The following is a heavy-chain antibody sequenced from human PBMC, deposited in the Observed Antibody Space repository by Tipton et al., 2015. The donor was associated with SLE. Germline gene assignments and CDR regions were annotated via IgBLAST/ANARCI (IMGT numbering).Heavy chain of an antibody. D-gene: IGHD3-9*01. CDR3: ARDSIYYDILTGYYDNDYYYGMDV. CDR1: GGSISSYY. J-gene: IGHJ6*02. Sequence: TLSLTCTVSGGSISSYYWSWIRQPAGNGLEWIGRIYTSGSNNYNPSLKSRVTMSVDTSKNQFSRKLSAVTAADTAVYYCARDSIYYDILTGYYDNDYYYGMDVWGQGTTVTVSS. CDR2: IYTSGSN. V-gene: IGHV4-4*07.